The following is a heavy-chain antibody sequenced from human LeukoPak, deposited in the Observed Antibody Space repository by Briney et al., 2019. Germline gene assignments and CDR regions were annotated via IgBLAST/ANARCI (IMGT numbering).Heavy chain of an antibody. Sequence: GGSLRLSCAASGFTFSSYSMNWVRQAPGKGLEWVSSISSSSSYIYYADSAKGRFTISRDNSKNALYLQMNSLRAEDTAVYYCAKEPPFIVVVPAATDGLIDYWGQGTLVTVSS. CDR3: AKEPPFIVVVPAATDGLIDY. CDR2: ISSSSSYI. D-gene: IGHD2-2*01. J-gene: IGHJ4*02. CDR1: GFTFSSYS. V-gene: IGHV3-21*04.